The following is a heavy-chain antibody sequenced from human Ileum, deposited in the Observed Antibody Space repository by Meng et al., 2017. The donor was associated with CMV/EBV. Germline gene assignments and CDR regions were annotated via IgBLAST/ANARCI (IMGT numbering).Heavy chain of an antibody. CDR2: VHHSGIT. J-gene: IGHJ4*02. D-gene: IGHD4-23*01. CDR1: GGSFSDYY. V-gene: IGHV4-34*01. CDR3: ATNSEDY. Sequence: QGQLQQWGAGLLKPSETLSLTCAVYGGSFSDYYWIWIRQSPGKGLEWIGEVHHSGITNCNPSLKSRVTISVDTSKNQFFLKLTSVTAADTGLYYCATNSEDYWGQGTLVTVSS.